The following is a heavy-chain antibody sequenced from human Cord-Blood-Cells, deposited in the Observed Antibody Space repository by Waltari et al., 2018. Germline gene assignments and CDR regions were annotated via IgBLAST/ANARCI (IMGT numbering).Heavy chain of an antibody. CDR1: GGSFSGYY. D-gene: IGHD6-6*01. J-gene: IGHJ5*02. CDR2: INHSGST. Sequence: QVQLQQWGAGLLKPSETLSLTCAVYGGSFSGYYWSWIRQPPGKGLEWIGEINHSGSTNYNPSLKSRVTISVDMSKNQFSLKLSSVTAADTAVYYCAREGESIAAPNWFDPWGQGTLVTVSS. CDR3: AREGESIAAPNWFDP. V-gene: IGHV4-34*01.